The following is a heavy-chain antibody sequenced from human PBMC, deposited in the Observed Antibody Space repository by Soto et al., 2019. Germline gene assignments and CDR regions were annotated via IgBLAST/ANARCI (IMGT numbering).Heavy chain of an antibody. D-gene: IGHD2-8*01. CDR2: ISYDVSNK. J-gene: IGHJ6*02. CDR1: GFTFSSYG. Sequence: GGSLRLSCAASGFTFSSYGMHWVRQAPGKGLEWVAVISYDVSNKYYADSVKGRFTISRDNSKNTLYLQMNSLRAEDTAVYYCAKAYIVLMVYAPSAYYYGMDAWGQGTRVTVSS. CDR3: AKAYIVLMVYAPSAYYYGMDA. V-gene: IGHV3-30*18.